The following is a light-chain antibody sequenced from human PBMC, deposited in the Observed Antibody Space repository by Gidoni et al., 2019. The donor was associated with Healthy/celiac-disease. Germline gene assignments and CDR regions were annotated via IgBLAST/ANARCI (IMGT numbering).Light chain of an antibody. CDR2: GAS. CDR1: QSVSSSY. V-gene: IGKV3-20*01. Sequence: EIVLTQSPGTLSLSPGERATLSCRASQSVSSSYLAWYQQKPGQAPRLLLYGASSWATGIPDRFSVSGSGSDFTLTISSLEPEAFAVYYCQRYGSSPRGYTFGQXTKLEIK. J-gene: IGKJ2*01. CDR3: QRYGSSPRGYT.